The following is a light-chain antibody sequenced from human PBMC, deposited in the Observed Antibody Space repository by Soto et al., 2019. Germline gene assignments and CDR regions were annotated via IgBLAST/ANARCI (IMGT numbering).Light chain of an antibody. CDR3: SSYTSSSTLV. CDR1: GSDVGGYNY. CDR2: EVS. V-gene: IGLV2-14*01. J-gene: IGLJ3*02. Sequence: QSALTQPRSVSGSPGQSITISCTGTGSDVGGYNYVSWYQQHPGKAPKLMIYEVSNRPSGVSDRFSGSKSANTASLTISGLQAEDEADYYCSSYTSSSTLVFGGGTKLTVL.